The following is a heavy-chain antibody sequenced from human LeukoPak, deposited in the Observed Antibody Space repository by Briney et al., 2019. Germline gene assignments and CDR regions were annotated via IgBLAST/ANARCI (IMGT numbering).Heavy chain of an antibody. D-gene: IGHD1-1*01. CDR2: INGRGSTI. CDR3: ARCGNDVRSGLRYYYYGMDV. Sequence: GGSLRLSCGASGFTFSSYEMNWVRQAPGKGLEWVSYINGRGSTIYYADSVKGRLTISRDNAKNSLYLQINSLSAEDTAVYYCARCGNDVRSGLRYYYYGMDVWGQGTTVTVSS. J-gene: IGHJ6*02. V-gene: IGHV3-48*03. CDR1: GFTFSSYE.